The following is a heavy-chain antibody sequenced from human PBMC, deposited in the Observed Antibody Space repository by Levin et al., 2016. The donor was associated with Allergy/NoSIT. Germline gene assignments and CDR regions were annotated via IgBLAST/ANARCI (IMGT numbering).Heavy chain of an antibody. Sequence: GESLKISCAASGFTFSSYGMHWVRQAPGKGLEWVAVIWYDGSNKYYADSVKGRFTISRDNSKNTLYLQMNSLRAEDTAVYYCASSPSRENWNYEFGYWGQGTLVTVSS. CDR1: GFTFSSYG. CDR2: IWYDGSNK. V-gene: IGHV3-33*01. CDR3: ASSPSRENWNYEFGY. J-gene: IGHJ4*02. D-gene: IGHD1-7*01.